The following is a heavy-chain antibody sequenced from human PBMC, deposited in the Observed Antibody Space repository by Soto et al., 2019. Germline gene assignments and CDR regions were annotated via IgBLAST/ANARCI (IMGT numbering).Heavy chain of an antibody. V-gene: IGHV5-51*01. Sequence: GESLKISCKGSGYTFASYWIGWVRQMPGKGLQWMGIIYPGDSDTRYSPSFQGLVTISVDKSINTASLHWSSLEASDTAMYYCARVQRFCSGGTCYIRFFDYWGQGTLVTVS. CDR3: ARVQRFCSGGTCYIRFFDY. CDR1: GYTFASYW. D-gene: IGHD2-15*01. CDR2: IYPGDSDT. J-gene: IGHJ4*02.